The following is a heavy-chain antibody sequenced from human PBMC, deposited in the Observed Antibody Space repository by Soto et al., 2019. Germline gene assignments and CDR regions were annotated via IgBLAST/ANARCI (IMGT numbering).Heavy chain of an antibody. J-gene: IGHJ5*02. CDR1: GGSFSGYY. V-gene: IGHV4-34*01. CDR2: INHSGST. D-gene: IGHD2-15*01. Sequence: SETLSLTCAVYGGSFSGYYWSWIRQPPGKGLEWIGEINHSGSTNYNPSLKSRVTISVDTSKNQFSLKLSSVTAADTAVYYCAREQEAAFDPWGQGTLVTVSS. CDR3: AREQEAAFDP.